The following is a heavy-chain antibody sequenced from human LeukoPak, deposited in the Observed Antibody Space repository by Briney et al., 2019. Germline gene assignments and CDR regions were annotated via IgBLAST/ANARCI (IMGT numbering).Heavy chain of an antibody. CDR3: AKETEYYDSSGARGY. Sequence: WGSLTLSCTASGYTFSSYDMSWVRQPPGKGLEWVSAISGSGGSTYYADSVKGRFTISRDNSKNTLYLQMNSLRAKDTAVYYCAKETEYYDSSGARGYWGQGTLVTVSS. J-gene: IGHJ4*02. CDR2: ISGSGGST. CDR1: GYTFSSYD. V-gene: IGHV3-23*01. D-gene: IGHD3-22*01.